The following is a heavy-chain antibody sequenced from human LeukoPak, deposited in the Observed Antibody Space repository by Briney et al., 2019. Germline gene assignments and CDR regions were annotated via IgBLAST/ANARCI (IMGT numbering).Heavy chain of an antibody. CDR3: ARDPYSGNYGNYYYYYMDV. Sequence: GGSLRLSCAASGFTLSTYTMNWVRQAPGKGLEWVSSITSSSTYIFYADSVKGRFTISRDNAKNSLYLQMNSLGPEDTAVYYCARDPYSGNYGNYYYYYMDVWGKGTTVTISS. V-gene: IGHV3-21*01. D-gene: IGHD1-26*01. J-gene: IGHJ6*03. CDR1: GFTLSTYT. CDR2: ITSSSTYI.